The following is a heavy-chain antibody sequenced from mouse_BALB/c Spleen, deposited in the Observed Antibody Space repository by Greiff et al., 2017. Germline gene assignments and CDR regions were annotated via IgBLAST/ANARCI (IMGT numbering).Heavy chain of an antibody. CDR2: ILPGSGST. CDR3: ARGYDYARVDY. CDR1: GYTFSSYW. J-gene: IGHJ2*01. D-gene: IGHD2-4*01. V-gene: IGHV1-9*01. Sequence: QVQLKQSGAELMKPGASVKISCKATGYTFSSYWIEWVKQRPGHGLEWIGEILPGSGSTNYNEKFKGKATFTADTSSNTAYMQLSSLTSEDSAVYYCARGYDYARVDYWGQGTTLTVSS.